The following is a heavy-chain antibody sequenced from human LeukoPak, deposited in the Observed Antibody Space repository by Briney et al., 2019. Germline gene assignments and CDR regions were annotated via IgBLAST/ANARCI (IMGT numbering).Heavy chain of an antibody. CDR1: GFTFSSYA. CDR3: AKVSSPYHYDSGGRNYYFDN. D-gene: IGHD3-22*01. Sequence: PGGSLRLSCAASGFTFSSYAMSWVRQAPGKGLEWVSGLTGSGASAYYADSVKGRFTISRDNSKNTLYLQLNSLRAEDTAVYYCAKVSSPYHYDSGGRNYYFDNWGQGTLVTVSS. V-gene: IGHV3-23*01. CDR2: LTGSGASA. J-gene: IGHJ4*02.